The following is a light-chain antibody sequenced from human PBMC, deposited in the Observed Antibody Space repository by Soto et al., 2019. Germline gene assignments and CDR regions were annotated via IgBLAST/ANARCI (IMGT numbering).Light chain of an antibody. CDR1: QSITSSF. V-gene: IGKV3-20*01. CDR3: QHYITSLTT. CDR2: GAS. Sequence: EIVLTQSPGILSLSPGERASLSCGASQSITSSFLAWYQQKPGQAPRLLIYGASSRATGIPDRFSGSGSGTDFTLTISRLEPEDFAVYYCQHYITSLTTFGQGTKVDIK. J-gene: IGKJ1*01.